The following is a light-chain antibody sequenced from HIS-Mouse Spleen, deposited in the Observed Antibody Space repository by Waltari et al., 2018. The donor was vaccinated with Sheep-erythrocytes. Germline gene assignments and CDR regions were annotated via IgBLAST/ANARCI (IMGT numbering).Light chain of an antibody. CDR2: EGS. Sequence: PGQSITISCTGTSSDVGSYTLVPWYQQHPGKAPKHMIYEGSKRPSGVSNHFSGSKSGNTASLTISGLQAEDEADYYCCSYAGSSTPWVFGGGTKLTVL. J-gene: IGLJ3*02. CDR3: CSYAGSSTPWV. V-gene: IGLV2-23*01. CDR1: SSDVGSYTL.